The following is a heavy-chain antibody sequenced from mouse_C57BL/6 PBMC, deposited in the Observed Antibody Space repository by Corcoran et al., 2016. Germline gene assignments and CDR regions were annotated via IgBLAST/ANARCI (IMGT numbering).Heavy chain of an antibody. Sequence: EVQLQQSGPVLVKPGASVKISCKASGYTFTDYYMHWVKQSHGKSLEWIGDINPNNGGTSYNQKFKGKATLTVDNSSSTAYMELRSLTSEDSAVYNCARLLDLAPDYWGQGTTLTVSS. CDR1: GYTFTDYY. V-gene: IGHV1-26*01. D-gene: IGHD1-1*01. CDR2: INPNNGGT. J-gene: IGHJ2*01. CDR3: ARLLDLAPDY.